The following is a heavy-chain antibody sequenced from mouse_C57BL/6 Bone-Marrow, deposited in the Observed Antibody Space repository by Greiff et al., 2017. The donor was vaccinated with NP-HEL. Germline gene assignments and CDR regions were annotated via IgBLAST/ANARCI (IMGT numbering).Heavy chain of an antibody. V-gene: IGHV1-54*01. J-gene: IGHJ1*03. CDR3: ASLWYFDV. CDR2: INPGSGGT. Sequence: QVQLQQSGAELVRPGTSVKVSCKASGYAFTNYLIEWVKQRPGPGLEWIGVINPGSGGTNYNEKFKGKATLTADKSSSTAYMQLSSLTSEDSAVYFCASLWYFDVWGTGTTVTVSS. CDR1: GYAFTNYL.